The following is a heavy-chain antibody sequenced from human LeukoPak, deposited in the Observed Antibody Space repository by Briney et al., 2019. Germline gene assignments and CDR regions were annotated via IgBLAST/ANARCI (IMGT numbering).Heavy chain of an antibody. CDR1: GYSFTSYW. V-gene: IGHV5-10-1*01. D-gene: IGHD3-22*01. CDR2: IDPSDSYT. J-gene: IGHJ4*02. CDR3: ARQDDSSGRPSAEKL. Sequence: PGESLRISCKGSGYSFTSYWISWVRQMPGKGLEWMGRIDPSDSYTNYSPSFQGHVTISADKSISTAYLQWSSLKASDTAMYYCARQDDSSGRPSAEKLWGQGTLVTVSS.